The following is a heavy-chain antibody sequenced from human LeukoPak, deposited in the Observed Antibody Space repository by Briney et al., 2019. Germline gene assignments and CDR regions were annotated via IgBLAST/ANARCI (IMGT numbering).Heavy chain of an antibody. CDR3: TSLAGDYDFWSGAYYYYMDV. J-gene: IGHJ6*03. CDR1: GFTFSNAW. CDR2: IKSKTDGGTT. D-gene: IGHD3-3*01. V-gene: IGHV3-15*01. Sequence: GGSLRLSCAASGFTFSNAWMSWVRQAPGKGLEWVGRIKSKTDGGTTDYAAPVKGRFTISRDDSKNTLYLQMNSLKTEDTAVYYCTSLAGDYDFWSGAYYYYMDVWGKGTTVTVSS.